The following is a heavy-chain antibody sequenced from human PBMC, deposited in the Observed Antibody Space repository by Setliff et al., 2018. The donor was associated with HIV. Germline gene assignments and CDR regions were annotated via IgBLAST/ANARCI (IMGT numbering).Heavy chain of an antibody. J-gene: IGHJ3*02. CDR2: IIPMFGTG. V-gene: IGHV1-69*06. CDR3: SRDDSSGYYASWAFDI. CDR1: GYNFIDYN. D-gene: IGHD3-22*01. Sequence: GASVKVSCTASGYNFIDYNFSWVRQAPGQGLEWMGGIIPMFGTGFYAQKLQGRVTITADKSTSTAYMELISLRSDDTAAYYCSRDDSSGYYASWAFDIWGQGTMVTVSS.